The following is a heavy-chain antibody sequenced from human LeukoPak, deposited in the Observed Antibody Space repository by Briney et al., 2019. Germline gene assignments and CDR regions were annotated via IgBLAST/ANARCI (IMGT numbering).Heavy chain of an antibody. D-gene: IGHD6-19*01. Sequence: PGGSLRLSCAASGFTFDDYAMHWVRQAPGKGLEGVSGISWNSGSIGYADSVKGRFTISRDNAKNSLYLQMNSLRAEDTALYYCAKEYSSGWYYFDYWGQGTLVTVSS. CDR2: ISWNSGSI. V-gene: IGHV3-9*01. J-gene: IGHJ4*02. CDR3: AKEYSSGWYYFDY. CDR1: GFTFDDYA.